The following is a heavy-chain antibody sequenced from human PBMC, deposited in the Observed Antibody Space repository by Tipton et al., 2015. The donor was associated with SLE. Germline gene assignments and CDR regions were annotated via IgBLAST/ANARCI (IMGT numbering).Heavy chain of an antibody. Sequence: RSLRLSCAASGFTFSSCAMSWVRQAPGKGLEWVAVISYDGSNKYYADSVKGQFTISRDNSKNTLYVQMNSLRAEDTAVYYCARTTGGSGGSNWFYYYYMDVWGKGTTVTVSS. J-gene: IGHJ6*03. CDR3: ARTTGGSGGSNWFYYYYMDV. CDR2: ISYDGSNK. D-gene: IGHD6-13*01. V-gene: IGHV3-30-3*01. CDR1: GFTFSSCA.